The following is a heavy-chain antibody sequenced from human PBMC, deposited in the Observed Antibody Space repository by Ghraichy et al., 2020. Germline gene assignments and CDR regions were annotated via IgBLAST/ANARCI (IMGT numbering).Heavy chain of an antibody. V-gene: IGHV4-59*01. CDR1: GGSISSYY. D-gene: IGHD6-13*01. J-gene: IGHJ4*02. CDR2: IHYSGST. CDR3: ARDRGSSSWPGFDS. Sequence: SETLSLTCTVSGGSISSYYWSWLRQPPGKGLEWIGYIHYSGSTNYSPSLKSRVTISVDTSKNQFSLKLNSVTAADTAVYYCARDRGSSSWPGFDSWGQGTLVTVSS.